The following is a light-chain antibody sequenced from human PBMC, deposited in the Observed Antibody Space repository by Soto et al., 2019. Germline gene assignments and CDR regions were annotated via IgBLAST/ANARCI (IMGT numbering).Light chain of an antibody. CDR3: QQYSTYMWT. V-gene: IGKV1-5*01. J-gene: IGKJ1*01. CDR2: DVS. Sequence: DIQMTQSPSTLSASVGVRVTITCRASRSINSWLAWHRQKPGKAPELLIHDVSTLESGAPVRFSGSGSETEFTLTISSLQPDDFATYYCQQYSTYMWTFGQGTKVEVK. CDR1: RSINSW.